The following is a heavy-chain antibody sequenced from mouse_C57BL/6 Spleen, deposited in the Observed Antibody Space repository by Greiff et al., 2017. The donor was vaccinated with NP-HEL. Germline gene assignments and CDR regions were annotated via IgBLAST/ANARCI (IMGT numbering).Heavy chain of an antibody. CDR3: ARHGTVVEYYFDY. D-gene: IGHD1-1*01. V-gene: IGHV5-9*01. J-gene: IGHJ2*01. CDR2: ISGGGGNT. Sequence: EVMLVESGGGLVKPGGSLKLSCAASGFTFSSYTMSWVRQTPEKRLEWVATISGGGGNTYYPDSVKGRFTISRDNAKNTLYLQMSSLRSEDTALYYCARHGTVVEYYFDYWGQGTTLTVSS. CDR1: GFTFSSYT.